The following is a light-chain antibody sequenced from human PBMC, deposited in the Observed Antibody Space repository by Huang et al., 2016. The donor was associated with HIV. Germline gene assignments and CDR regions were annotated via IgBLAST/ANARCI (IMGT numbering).Light chain of an antibody. J-gene: IGKJ1*01. CDR2: GTS. CDR3: QQYNNWPKT. Sequence: EIVMTPYPATLSVSPGERATLSCRASQSVGSDLAWYQQKPGQAPRLLIFGTSTTATGIPARFSGSGSGTEFTLTISSLQSEDFAVYYCQQYNNWPKTFGQGTKVEIK. V-gene: IGKV3-15*01. CDR1: QSVGSD.